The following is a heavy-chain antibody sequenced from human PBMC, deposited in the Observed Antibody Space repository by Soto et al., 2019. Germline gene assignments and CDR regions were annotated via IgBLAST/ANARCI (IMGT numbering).Heavy chain of an antibody. V-gene: IGHV2-5*02. CDR1: WFSLTTSGVG. J-gene: IGHJ4*02. CDR2: IYWDDDK. CDR3: AHRVLRTVFGLVTTTAIYFDF. D-gene: IGHD3-3*01. Sequence: QITLNESGPTPVKPRQTLTLTCTFSWFSLTTSGVGVGWIRQSPGKAPEWLALIYWDDDKRYSPSLKSRLTITKATSKNQVVLTMADLDPADTATYYCAHRVLRTVFGLVTTTAIYFDFWGQGTPVAVSS.